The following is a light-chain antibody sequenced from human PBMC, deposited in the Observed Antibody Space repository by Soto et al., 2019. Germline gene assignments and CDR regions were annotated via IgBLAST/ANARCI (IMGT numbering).Light chain of an antibody. V-gene: IGKV1-5*03. CDR2: KAS. CDR1: QSISSW. Sequence: DIKMNQSPSTLSASVGDRVTITCRASQSISSWLAWYQQKPGKAPKLLIYKASSLDSGVPSRFSGSGSGTEFTLAISSLQPDDFATYYCQQYHSYSGTFGQGTKVDIK. CDR3: QQYHSYSGT. J-gene: IGKJ1*01.